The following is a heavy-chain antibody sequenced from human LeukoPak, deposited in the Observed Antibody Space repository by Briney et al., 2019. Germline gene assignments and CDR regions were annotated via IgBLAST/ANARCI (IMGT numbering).Heavy chain of an antibody. Sequence: SQTLSLTCTVSGGSISSGDYYWSWIRQPPGKGLEWIGYIYYSGSTYYNPSLQSRVTISVDTSKNQFSLKLSSVTAADTAVYYCARVNGYYYYYGMDVWGQGTTVTVSS. CDR2: IYYSGST. V-gene: IGHV4-30-4*01. CDR3: ARVNGYYYYYGMDV. J-gene: IGHJ6*02. CDR1: GGSISSGDYY.